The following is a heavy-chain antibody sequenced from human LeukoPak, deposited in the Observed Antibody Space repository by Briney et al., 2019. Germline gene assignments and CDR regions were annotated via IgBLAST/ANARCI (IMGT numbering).Heavy chain of an antibody. V-gene: IGHV3-11*05. CDR2: ISTSSSYT. D-gene: IGHD5-18*01. CDR3: ARGGGYSYGWNDY. Sequence: PGGSLRLSCAASGFTFSDYYMSWIRQAPGKGLEWVSYISTSSSYTVYADSVKGRFTISRDNAKNSLYLHMYGLRAEDTAVYYCARGGGYSYGWNDYWGQGTLVTVSS. J-gene: IGHJ4*02. CDR1: GFTFSDYY.